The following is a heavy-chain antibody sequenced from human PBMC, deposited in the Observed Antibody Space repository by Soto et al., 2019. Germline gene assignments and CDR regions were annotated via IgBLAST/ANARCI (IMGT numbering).Heavy chain of an antibody. CDR1: GGSISSSSYY. V-gene: IGHV4-39*01. J-gene: IGHJ4*02. CDR2: IYYSGST. CDR3: ARSKAKQMDY. Sequence: QLQLQESGPGLVKPSETLSLTCTVSGGSISSSSYYWGWIRQPPGKGLEWIGSIYYSGSTYYNPCLNRRVTISVNTSKNQYSLKLSSVTAADTAVYYCARSKAKQMDYWGQGTLVTVSS.